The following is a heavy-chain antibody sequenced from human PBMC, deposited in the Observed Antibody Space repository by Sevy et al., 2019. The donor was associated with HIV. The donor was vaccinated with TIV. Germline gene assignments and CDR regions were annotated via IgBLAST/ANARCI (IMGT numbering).Heavy chain of an antibody. CDR2: IYYSGTT. CDR3: ARGTYSYGYWREFDN. V-gene: IGHV4-59*12. CDR1: GGAISNYY. Sequence: SETLSLTCTVSGGAISNYYWSWIRQSPGKGLEWIGYIYYSGTTNYKPSLKTRVTISVDTSNNQFSLKLTSVTAADTAVYYCARGTYSYGYWREFDNWGQGTLVTVSS. J-gene: IGHJ4*02. D-gene: IGHD5-18*01.